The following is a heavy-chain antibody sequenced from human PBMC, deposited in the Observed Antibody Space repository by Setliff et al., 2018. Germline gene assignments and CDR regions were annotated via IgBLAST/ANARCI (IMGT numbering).Heavy chain of an antibody. D-gene: IGHD3-9*01. V-gene: IGHV4-34*01. J-gene: IGHJ4*02. CDR2: INHSGSA. CDR3: ARGAIFYYFDY. CDR1: GGSVRGYY. Sequence: PSETLSLTCTVSGGSVRGYYWSWIRQPPGKGLEWIGEINHSGSANYNPSLKSGVTMSVDTSKNRFSLKVSSVTAADTAVYYCARGAIFYYFDYWGQGTLVTVSS.